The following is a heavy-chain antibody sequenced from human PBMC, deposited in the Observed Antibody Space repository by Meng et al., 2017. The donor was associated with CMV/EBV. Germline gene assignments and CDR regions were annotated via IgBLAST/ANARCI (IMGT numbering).Heavy chain of an antibody. CDR1: GYTFTGYG. J-gene: IGHJ4*02. CDR3: ARGNGVAHDY. D-gene: IGHD3-3*01. V-gene: IGHV1-3*01. CDR2: INAGDGNR. Sequence: QVQLVQSGAEVKKPGASGTVSCKASGYTFTGYGIHWVRQAPGQRLEWMGWINAGDGNRKYSQKFQDRVTITRDTSASTAYMELSSLRSEDTAVYYCARGNGVAHDYWGQGTLVTVSS.